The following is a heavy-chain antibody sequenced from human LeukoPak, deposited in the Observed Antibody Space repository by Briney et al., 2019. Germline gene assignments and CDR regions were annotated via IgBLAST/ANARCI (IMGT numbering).Heavy chain of an antibody. CDR1: GGSISSSSYY. Sequence: KPSETLSLTCTVSGGSISSSSYYWGWIRQPPGKGLEWIGSIYYSGSTYYNPSLKSRVTISVDTSKNQFSLKLSSVTAADTAVYYCGVVAAIMRYYYYYMDVWGKGTTATVSS. J-gene: IGHJ6*03. V-gene: IGHV4-39*01. D-gene: IGHD2-15*01. CDR3: GVVAAIMRYYYYYMDV. CDR2: IYYSGST.